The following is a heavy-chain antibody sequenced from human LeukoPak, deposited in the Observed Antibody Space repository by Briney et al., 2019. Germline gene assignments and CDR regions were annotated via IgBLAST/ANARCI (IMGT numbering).Heavy chain of an antibody. CDR3: ARERMVRGVMTTDAFHI. J-gene: IGHJ3*02. Sequence: GGSLRLSCAASGFTFSDYYMSWIRQAPGQGLEWLSCISSSGNTIYDADFVKGRFTISRDNAKNSLYLQMNSLRPEDTAVYYCARERMVRGVMTTDAFHIWGQGTMVTVSS. CDR2: ISSSGNTI. CDR1: GFTFSDYY. D-gene: IGHD3-10*01. V-gene: IGHV3-11*01.